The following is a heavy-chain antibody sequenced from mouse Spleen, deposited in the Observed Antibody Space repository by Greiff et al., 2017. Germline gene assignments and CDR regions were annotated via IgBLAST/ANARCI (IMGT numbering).Heavy chain of an antibody. J-gene: IGHJ3*01. Sequence: EVQLVESGGGLVKPGGSLKLSCAASGFTFSDYGMHWVRQAPEKGLEWVAYISSGSSTIYYADTVKGRFTISRDNAKNTLFLQMTSLRSEDTAMYYCARGRDWFAYWGQGTLVTVSA. CDR2: ISSGSSTI. CDR3: ARGRDWFAY. V-gene: IGHV5-17*01. CDR1: GFTFSDYG.